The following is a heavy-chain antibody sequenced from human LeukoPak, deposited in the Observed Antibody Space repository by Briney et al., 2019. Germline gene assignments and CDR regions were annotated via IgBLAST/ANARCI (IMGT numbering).Heavy chain of an antibody. CDR1: GYTFTSYG. CDR3: ARGLLLWFGELFSPLDY. V-gene: IGHV1-18*01. Sequence: ASVKVSCKASGYTFTSYGISWVRQAPGQGLEWMGWISAYNGNTNYAQKLQGRVTMTTDTSTSTAYMELRSLRSDDTAVYYCARGLLLWFGELFSPLDYWGQGTLVAVSS. D-gene: IGHD3-10*01. J-gene: IGHJ4*02. CDR2: ISAYNGNT.